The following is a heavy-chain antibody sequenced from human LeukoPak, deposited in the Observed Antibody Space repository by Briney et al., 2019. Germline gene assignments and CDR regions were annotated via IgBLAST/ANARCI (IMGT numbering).Heavy chain of an antibody. CDR2: IKQDGREK. CDR1: GFTFSSYW. V-gene: IGHV3-7*01. CDR3: AREGLYRGYEWY. D-gene: IGHD5-12*01. Sequence: GGSLRLSCAASGFTFSSYWMSWVRQAPGKGLEGVANIKQDGREKYYVDSVKGRFTISRDNAKNSLYLQMNSLEGDDTAVYYCAREGLYRGYEWYWGQGPLVTVSS. J-gene: IGHJ4*02.